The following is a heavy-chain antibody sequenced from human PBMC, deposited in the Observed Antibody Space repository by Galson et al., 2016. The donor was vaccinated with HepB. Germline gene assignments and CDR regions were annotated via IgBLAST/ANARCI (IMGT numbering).Heavy chain of an antibody. D-gene: IGHD2-15*01. Sequence: LRLSCAASGFTVNRNGMHWVRQAPGKGLEWVALISYDGINKLYTDSVKGRFTISKDSSNNTLYLQMSSLRPEDTAVYYCAKDVSVVGYYPDAFDVWGQGTVVTGSS. CDR1: GFTVNRNG. J-gene: IGHJ3*01. CDR2: ISYDGINK. V-gene: IGHV3-30*18. CDR3: AKDVSVVGYYPDAFDV.